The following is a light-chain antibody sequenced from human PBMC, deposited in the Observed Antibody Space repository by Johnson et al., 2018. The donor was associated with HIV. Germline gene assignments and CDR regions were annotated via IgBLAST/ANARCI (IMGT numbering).Light chain of an antibody. CDR2: DNN. J-gene: IGLJ1*01. V-gene: IGLV1-51*01. Sequence: QPVLTQPPSVSAAPGQKVTISCSGSSSNIGNNYVSWYQQLPGTAPKLLIYDNNKRPSGIPDRFSGSKSGTSATLDISGLQTGDEADYYCGTWDSSLSAGQVFGTGTKVTVL. CDR1: SSNIGNNY. CDR3: GTWDSSLSAGQV.